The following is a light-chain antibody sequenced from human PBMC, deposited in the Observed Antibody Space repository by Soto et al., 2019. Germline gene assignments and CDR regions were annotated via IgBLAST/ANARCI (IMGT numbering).Light chain of an antibody. CDR1: SSDVGGYNF. J-gene: IGLJ2*01. CDR2: EVS. CDR3: SSYTTIKTVV. Sequence: QSALTQPASVSGSPGQSITISCTGTSSDVGGYNFVSWYQQHPGKAPKLIIYEVSYRPSGVSNRFSGSKSGNTASLTISGLQAEDEADYHCSSYTTIKTVVFGGGTKVTVL. V-gene: IGLV2-14*01.